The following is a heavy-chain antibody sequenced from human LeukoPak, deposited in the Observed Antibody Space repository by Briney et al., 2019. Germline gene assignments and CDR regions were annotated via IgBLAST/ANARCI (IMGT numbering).Heavy chain of an antibody. CDR2: IDHTGST. CDR3: ARVKFRLLWFGESSQLDWFDP. J-gene: IGHJ5*02. CDR1: GGSFSAYY. D-gene: IGHD3-10*01. V-gene: IGHV4-34*01. Sequence: SETLSLTCAVYGGSFSAYYWSWIRQPPGKGLEWIGEIDHTGSTNYNPSLKSRVTISVDTSKNQFSLKLSSVTAADTAVYYCARVKFRLLWFGESSQLDWFDPWGQGTLVTVSS.